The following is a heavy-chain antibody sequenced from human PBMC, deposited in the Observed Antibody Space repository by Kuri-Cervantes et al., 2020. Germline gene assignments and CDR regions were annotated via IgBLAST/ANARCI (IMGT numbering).Heavy chain of an antibody. V-gene: IGHV4-61*08. Sequence: GSLRLSCTVSGGSVNNDDHYWNWIRQAPGKGLEWIGYVYYSGNTNYNPSLESRVTISVDTSKNQFSLKLSSVTAADTAVYYCATNRCSSTSCYEYNWFDPWGQGTLVTVSS. J-gene: IGHJ5*02. CDR1: GGSVNNDDHY. D-gene: IGHD2-2*01. CDR2: VYYSGNT. CDR3: ATNRCSSTSCYEYNWFDP.